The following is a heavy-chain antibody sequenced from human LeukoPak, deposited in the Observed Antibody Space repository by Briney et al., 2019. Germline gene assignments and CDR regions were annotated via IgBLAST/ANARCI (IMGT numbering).Heavy chain of an antibody. CDR3: AKGLYYDILTGNWFDP. CDR1: GFTFSSYA. J-gene: IGHJ5*02. V-gene: IGHV3-9*01. Sequence: PGGSLRLSCAASGFTFSSYAMSWVRQAPGKGLEWVSGITWNSDSTGYADSVKGRFTISRDNAKNSLYLQMNSLRAEDTALYYCAKGLYYDILTGNWFDPWGQGTLVTVSS. CDR2: ITWNSDST. D-gene: IGHD3-9*01.